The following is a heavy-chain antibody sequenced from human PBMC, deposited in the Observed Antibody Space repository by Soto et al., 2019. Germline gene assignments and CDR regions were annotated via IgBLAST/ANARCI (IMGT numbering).Heavy chain of an antibody. CDR3: ARLPGDYYYYMDV. J-gene: IGHJ6*03. CDR2: IYPGDSDT. D-gene: IGHD1-1*01. Sequence: CKGSGYSFTSYWIGWVRQMPGKGLEWMGIIYPGDSDTRYSPSFQGQVTISADKSISTAYLQWSSLKASDTAMYYCARLPGDYYYYMDVWGKGTTVTVSS. V-gene: IGHV5-51*01. CDR1: GYSFTSYW.